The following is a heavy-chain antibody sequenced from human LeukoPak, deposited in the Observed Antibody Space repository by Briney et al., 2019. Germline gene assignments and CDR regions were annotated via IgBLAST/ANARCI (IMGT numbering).Heavy chain of an antibody. J-gene: IGHJ4*02. Sequence: GGSLRLSCAASGFTFSSYAMHWVRQAPGKGLEWVAVISYSGGDNKYYADSVNGRFTISRDNSKNTLFLQMNSLRPEDTAVHYCARDPTAVSNQPQYYFDFWGQGTLVTVSS. D-gene: IGHD4-17*01. CDR1: GFTFSSYA. CDR2: ISYSGGDNK. V-gene: IGHV3-30*04. CDR3: ARDPTAVSNQPQYYFDF.